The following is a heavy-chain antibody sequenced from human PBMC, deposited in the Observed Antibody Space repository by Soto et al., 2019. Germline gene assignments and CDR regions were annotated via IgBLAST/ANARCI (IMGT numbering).Heavy chain of an antibody. Sequence: QVQLQESGPGLVKPSETLSLTCTVSGDSMNPYYWSWIRQPPGKGLEWIGYIYFGGSTNFNPSLKSRVTLSLDTSKRQFFLKLTSVTAADTAVYYCARAWAVPGSHWGDWGRGTLVTVSS. J-gene: IGHJ4*02. V-gene: IGHV4-59*01. CDR2: IYFGGST. D-gene: IGHD6-19*01. CDR1: GDSMNPYY. CDR3: ARAWAVPGSHWGD.